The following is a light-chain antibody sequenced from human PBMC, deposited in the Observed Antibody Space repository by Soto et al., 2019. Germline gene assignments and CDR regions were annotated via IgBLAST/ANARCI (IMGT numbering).Light chain of an antibody. CDR3: CSYAGRVTWV. CDR2: EDS. V-gene: IGLV2-23*01. CDR1: SSDVGSYDL. Sequence: QSALTQPASVSGSPGQSITISCTGTSSDVGSYDLVSWYKQHPGQAPKLMIYEDSKRPSGVSHHFSGSKSGNTASLTISGLQAEDEADYYCCSYAGRVTWVFGGGTKLTVL. J-gene: IGLJ3*02.